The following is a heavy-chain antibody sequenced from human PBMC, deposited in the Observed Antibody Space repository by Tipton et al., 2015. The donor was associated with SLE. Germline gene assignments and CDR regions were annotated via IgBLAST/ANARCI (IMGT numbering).Heavy chain of an antibody. CDR1: GGSISSSSW. J-gene: IGHJ6*02. CDR2: IYQSGNT. D-gene: IGHD4-17*01. Sequence: TLSLTCAVSGGSISSSSWWSWVRQPPGKGLEWIGGIYQSGNTNYNPSLKSRVTISTDKSKNEFSLKLTSVTAADTAVYYCARDLVRDGDYGDGMDVWGQGTMVTVSS. CDR3: ARDLVRDGDYGDGMDV. V-gene: IGHV4-4*02.